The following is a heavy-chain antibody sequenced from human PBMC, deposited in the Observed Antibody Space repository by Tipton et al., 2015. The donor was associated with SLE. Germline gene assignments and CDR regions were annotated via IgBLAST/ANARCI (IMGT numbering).Heavy chain of an antibody. V-gene: IGHV4-59*08. D-gene: IGHD3-3*01. J-gene: IGHJ4*02. CDR3: ARHYTIFEH. Sequence: TLSLTCTVSGGSMSTYYWSWIRLPPGKGLEWIGYIYYTGSTDYNPSLNSRVTISVDASKNQFSLNLNSVTAADTAVYYCARHYTIFEHWGQGTLVTVSS. CDR2: IYYTGST. CDR1: GGSMSTYY.